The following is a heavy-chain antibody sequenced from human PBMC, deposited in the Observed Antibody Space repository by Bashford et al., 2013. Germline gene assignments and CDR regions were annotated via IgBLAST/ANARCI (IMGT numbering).Heavy chain of an antibody. CDR3: ARARGYCTGGVCYRDWYFDL. Sequence: SETLSLTCTVSGGSISSGGYYWSWIRQHPGKGLEWIGYIYYSGSTYYNPSLKSRVTISVDTSKNQFSLKLSSVTAADTAVYYCARARGYCTGGVCYRDWYFDLWGRGTLVTVSS. J-gene: IGHJ2*01. CDR1: GGSISSGGYY. CDR2: IYYSGST. D-gene: IGHD2-8*02. V-gene: IGHV4-31*03.